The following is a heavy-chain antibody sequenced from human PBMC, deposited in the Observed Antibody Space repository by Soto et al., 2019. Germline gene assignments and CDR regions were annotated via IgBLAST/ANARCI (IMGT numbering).Heavy chain of an antibody. J-gene: IGHJ4*02. D-gene: IGHD3-3*01. V-gene: IGHV3-72*01. CDR1: GFSFSDYY. CDR2: SRNKVKSYTT. CDR3: SKLEGG. Sequence: EEQLVESGGGLVQPGGSLTLSCAASGFSFSDYYMEWVRQAPGKGLEWVARSRNKVKSYTTDYAASVKGRFTISRDLSKNSLYLKMNNLKTEDTAVYYCSKLEGGWGQGTLVTVSS.